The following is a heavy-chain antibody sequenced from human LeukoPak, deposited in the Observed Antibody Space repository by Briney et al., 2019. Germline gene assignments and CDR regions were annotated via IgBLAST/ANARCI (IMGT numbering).Heavy chain of an antibody. J-gene: IGHJ5*02. V-gene: IGHV1-18*01. D-gene: IGHD1-26*01. CDR3: ARRRGGRGWFDP. Sequence: GASVKVSCKASGYTFTSYGISWARQAPGQGLEWMGWVSAYNGNTNYAQTLQGRVTMTTDTSTSTSYMELRSLRSDDTAVYYCARRRGGRGWFDPWGQGTLVTVSS. CDR2: VSAYNGNT. CDR1: GYTFTSYG.